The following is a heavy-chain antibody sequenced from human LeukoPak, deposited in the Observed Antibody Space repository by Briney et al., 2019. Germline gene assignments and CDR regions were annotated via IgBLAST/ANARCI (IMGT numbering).Heavy chain of an antibody. CDR3: ARDPEYSSSKCYGCYYYGMDV. CDR1: GYTFTGYF. Sequence: ASVTVSCQASGYTFTGYFLNWVRQAPGQGLEWMGLINPNSGGTHYAQKFQGRVTMTRDTSISTAYMELSRLRSDDTAVYYCARDPEYSSSKCYGCYYYGMDVWGQGTTGTVSS. V-gene: IGHV1-2*02. J-gene: IGHJ6*02. CDR2: INPNSGGT. D-gene: IGHD6-6*01.